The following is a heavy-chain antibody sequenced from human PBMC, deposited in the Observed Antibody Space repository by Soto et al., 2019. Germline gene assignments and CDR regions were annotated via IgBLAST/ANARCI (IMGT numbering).Heavy chain of an antibody. V-gene: IGHV1-8*01. D-gene: IGHD6-13*01. CDR1: GYTFTSYD. Sequence: ASVKVSCKASGYTFTSYDINWVRQATGQGLEWMGWMNPNSGNTGYAQKFQGRVTMTRNTSITTAYMELSSLRSEDTAVYYCARRPTLDSSIAAAGTEWHYYYYYMDVWGKGTTVTVSS. J-gene: IGHJ6*03. CDR2: MNPNSGNT. CDR3: ARRPTLDSSIAAAGTEWHYYYYYMDV.